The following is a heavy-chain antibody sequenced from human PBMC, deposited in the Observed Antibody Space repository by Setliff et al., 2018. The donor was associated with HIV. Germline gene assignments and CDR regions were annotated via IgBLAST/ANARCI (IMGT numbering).Heavy chain of an antibody. D-gene: IGHD6-19*01. CDR3: ARGAWYTSGWYSSRYMDV. V-gene: IGHV1-8*02. CDR1: GYTFTSYG. CDR2: MNPNSGNT. J-gene: IGHJ6*03. Sequence: ASVKVSCKASGYTFTSYGISWVRQAPGQGLEWMGWMNPNSGNTGYAQKFQGRVTLTRHTSISTAYMELNSLRSEDTAVYYCARGAWYTSGWYSSRYMDVWGKGTTVTVSS.